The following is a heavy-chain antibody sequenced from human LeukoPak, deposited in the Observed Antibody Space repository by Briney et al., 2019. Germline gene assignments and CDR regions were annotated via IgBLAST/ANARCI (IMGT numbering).Heavy chain of an antibody. J-gene: IGHJ4*02. Sequence: GGSLRLSCAASGFTFSSYSMNWVRQAPGKGLEWVSYISSSSSTIYYADSVKGRFTISRDNAKNSLYLQMNSLRAEDTAVYYCASMGAFDYWGQGTLVTVSS. D-gene: IGHD1-26*01. CDR3: ASMGAFDY. CDR1: GFTFSSYS. CDR2: ISSSSSTI. V-gene: IGHV3-48*01.